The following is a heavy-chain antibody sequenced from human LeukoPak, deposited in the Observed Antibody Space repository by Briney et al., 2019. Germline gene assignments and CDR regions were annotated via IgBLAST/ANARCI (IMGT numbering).Heavy chain of an antibody. CDR2: KYYSGSA. V-gene: IGHV4-31*03. J-gene: IGHJ3*02. CDR1: GVPVSDGRYY. D-gene: IGHD2-2*01. Sequence: SQTLSLTCSVSGVPVSDGRYYWTWIRQYPGKGLEGIGYKYYSGSAKYNPSLESRLTISIDTSKNQFSLQLSSVTAADTATYYCATPYCSSISCLDVFNMWGQGTRVTVSS. CDR3: ATPYCSSISCLDVFNM.